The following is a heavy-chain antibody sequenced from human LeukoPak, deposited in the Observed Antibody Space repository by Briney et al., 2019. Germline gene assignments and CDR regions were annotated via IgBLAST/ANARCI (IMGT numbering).Heavy chain of an antibody. V-gene: IGHV3-23*01. CDR1: GFTFSSSI. D-gene: IGHD6-13*01. CDR3: ARRAAGGLYYFDY. Sequence: GGSLRLSCAASGFTFSSSIMSWVRQAPGKGLEWISTFSGASGNTYYAASVSGRFTISRDNSKNTLFLRMSSLRAEDTAVYYCARRAAGGLYYFDYWGQGILVTVSS. J-gene: IGHJ4*02. CDR2: FSGASGNT.